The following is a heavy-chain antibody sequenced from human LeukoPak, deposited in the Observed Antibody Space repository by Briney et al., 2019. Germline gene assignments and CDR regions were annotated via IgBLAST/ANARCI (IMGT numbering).Heavy chain of an antibody. Sequence: GGSLRLSCAASGFTFSTYAMNWVRQAPGKGLEWVSIISGSGGNTFYADAVKGRFTISRDNSNNMLYLQMNSLRAEDTAVYYCAKDSIPSSWSFAIDAWGQGTMVTVSS. J-gene: IGHJ3*01. CDR3: AKDSIPSSWSFAIDA. D-gene: IGHD6-13*01. CDR1: GFTFSTYA. CDR2: ISGSGGNT. V-gene: IGHV3-23*01.